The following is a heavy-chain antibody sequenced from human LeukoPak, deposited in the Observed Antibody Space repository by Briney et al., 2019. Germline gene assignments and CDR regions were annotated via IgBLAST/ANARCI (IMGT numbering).Heavy chain of an antibody. J-gene: IGHJ6*03. CDR2: ISYDGSNK. Sequence: GGSLRLSCAASGFTFSSYAMHWVRQAPGKGLEWVAVISYDGSNKYYADSVKGRFTISRDNSKNTLYLQMNSLRAEDTAVYYCAKSHLSSTSGGYNYYYYYMDVWGKGTTVTVSS. CDR3: AKSHLSSTSGGYNYYYYYMDV. CDR1: GFTFSSYA. D-gene: IGHD2-2*01. V-gene: IGHV3-30-3*02.